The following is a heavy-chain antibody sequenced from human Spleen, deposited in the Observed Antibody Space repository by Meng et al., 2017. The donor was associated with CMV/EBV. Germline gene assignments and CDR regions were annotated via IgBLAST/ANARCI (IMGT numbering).Heavy chain of an antibody. CDR1: GGSISAYH. CDR2: IHYSGRT. D-gene: IGHD3-22*01. CDR3: ARLYYDDRGYPYFDY. Sequence: SETLSLTCSVSGGSISAYHWGWIRQPPGKGLEWIGYIHYSGRTKYNPSLKSRLTILVDTSNNQFSLTLYSVTAADTALYYCARLYYDDRGYPYFDYWGQGTLVTVSS. V-gene: IGHV4-59*01. J-gene: IGHJ4*02.